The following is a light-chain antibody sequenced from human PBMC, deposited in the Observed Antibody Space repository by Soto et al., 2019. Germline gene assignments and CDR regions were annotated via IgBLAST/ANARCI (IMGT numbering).Light chain of an antibody. CDR2: AAS. Sequence: IQMTQSPDSVSASVGDTITITCRASQAISNWIAWYQQKPGQAPKIMIYAASTLQGGVPLRFSGSGSGTDFPLTISSLQPEDFQTYYCQQANSFPLTFGGGPRVEVK. J-gene: IGKJ4*01. V-gene: IGKV1D-12*01. CDR3: QQANSFPLT. CDR1: QAISNW.